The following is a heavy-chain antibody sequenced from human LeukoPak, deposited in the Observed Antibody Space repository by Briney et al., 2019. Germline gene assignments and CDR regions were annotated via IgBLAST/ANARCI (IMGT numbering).Heavy chain of an antibody. CDR3: VRGGGGPRLQH. Sequence: SETLSLTCAVYGGSFSNFYWTWIRQPPGKGLEWIGEINSSGGINYNPSLKSRVTMSMAASRNQFSLRLTSVTAADTAVYYCVRGGGGPRLQHWGQGTLVTVSS. D-gene: IGHD3-16*01. V-gene: IGHV4-34*01. CDR2: INSSGGI. J-gene: IGHJ1*01. CDR1: GGSFSNFY.